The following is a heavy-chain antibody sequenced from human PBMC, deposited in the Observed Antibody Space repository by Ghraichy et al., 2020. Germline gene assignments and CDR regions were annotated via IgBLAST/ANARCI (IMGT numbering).Heavy chain of an antibody. Sequence: SLNISCATSGFIFGSFGMHWVRQAPGKGLEWVAVIWYDGSNKYYGDSVKGRFTISRDNSKNMLYLQMNSLRAEDTAVYYCARLWNWDFDYWGQGTQVTVSS. J-gene: IGHJ4*02. CDR2: IWYDGSNK. CDR1: GFIFGSFG. D-gene: IGHD1-7*01. CDR3: ARLWNWDFDY. V-gene: IGHV3-33*01.